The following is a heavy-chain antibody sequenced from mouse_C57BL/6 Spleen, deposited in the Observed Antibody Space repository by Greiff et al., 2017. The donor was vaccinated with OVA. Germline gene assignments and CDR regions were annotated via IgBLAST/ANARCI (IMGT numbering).Heavy chain of an antibody. CDR2: ISDGGSYT. CDR3: ARGDYSYYFDY. V-gene: IGHV5-4*01. D-gene: IGHD1-1*01. CDR1: GFTFSSYA. J-gene: IGHJ2*01. Sequence: EVQRVESGGGLVKPGGSLKLSCAASGFTFSSYAMSWVRQTPEKRLEWVATISDGGSYTYYPDNVKGRFTISRDNAKNNLYLQMSHLKSEDTAMYYCARGDYSYYFDYWGQGTTLTVSS.